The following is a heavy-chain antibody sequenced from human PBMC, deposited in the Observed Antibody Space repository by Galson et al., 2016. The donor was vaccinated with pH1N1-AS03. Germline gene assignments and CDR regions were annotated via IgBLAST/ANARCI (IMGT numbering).Heavy chain of an antibody. CDR2: IEASSTYI. CDR1: GFTFRDYN. D-gene: IGHD4-17*01. CDR3: ARRAYGDYVDYFDY. V-gene: IGHV3-21*04. Sequence: SLRLSCAVSGFTFRDYNLNWVRQAPGKGPEWVSSIEASSTYIYYADSVKGRFTISRDNSKNSLYLQLNSLKASDTAMYYCARRAYGDYVDYFDYWGQGTLVTVSS. J-gene: IGHJ4*02.